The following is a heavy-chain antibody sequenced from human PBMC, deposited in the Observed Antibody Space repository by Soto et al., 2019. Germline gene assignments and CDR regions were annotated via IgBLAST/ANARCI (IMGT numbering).Heavy chain of an antibody. CDR3: LTARRNQYGMDV. CDR1: GFTFPGYW. CDR2: THQDESVK. Sequence: GGSLRLSCAASGFTFPGYWMSWVRQAPGKGLEWVANTHQDESVKYYADSVRGRFTISRDNAKNLLYLQMNSLKTEDTGVYHCLTARRNQYGMDVWGQGTTVTVSS. J-gene: IGHJ6*02. D-gene: IGHD1-1*01. V-gene: IGHV3-7*03.